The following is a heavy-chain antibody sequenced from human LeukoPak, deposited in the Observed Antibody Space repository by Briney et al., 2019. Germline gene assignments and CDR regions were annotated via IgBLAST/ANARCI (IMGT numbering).Heavy chain of an antibody. CDR1: GFSVSTNY. Sequence: GGSLTLSCEGSGFSVSTNYMNWVRQAPGKGLEWVSILYSGSSTYYTDSEKGRFTVSRDDSKNTLYLHMNSLGVEDTAVYYCARVGDHYHWYLDVWGRGTLVTVSS. J-gene: IGHJ2*01. D-gene: IGHD3-10*01. V-gene: IGHV3-53*01. CDR3: ARVGDHYHWYLDV. CDR2: LYSGSST.